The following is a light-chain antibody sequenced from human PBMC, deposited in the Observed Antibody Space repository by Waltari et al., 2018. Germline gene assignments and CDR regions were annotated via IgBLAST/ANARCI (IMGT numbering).Light chain of an antibody. CDR1: SSDVGAYNY. CDR3: ISYAGNNKYV. CDR2: EVT. V-gene: IGLV2-8*01. Sequence: QSALTQPPSASGSPGQSVTISCTGTSSDVGAYNYVSWYQLYPAKAPKLLIYEVTKRPPGVPDRFSGSKSGNTASLTVSGLQAGDEADYYCISYAGNNKYVLGAGTKVTVL. J-gene: IGLJ1*01.